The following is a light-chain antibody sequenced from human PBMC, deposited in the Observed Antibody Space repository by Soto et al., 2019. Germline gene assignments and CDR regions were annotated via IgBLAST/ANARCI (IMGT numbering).Light chain of an antibody. CDR1: QSVSSNY. J-gene: IGKJ5*01. Sequence: EIVLTQSPGTLSLSPGERATLSCRASQSVSSNYLAWYQQKPGQAPSLLIYDASSRATGIPDRFSGSGSGTDFTLTIGRLEPEDFAMYYCQQYGSSAPITFGQGTRLEIE. CDR2: DAS. V-gene: IGKV3-20*01. CDR3: QQYGSSAPIT.